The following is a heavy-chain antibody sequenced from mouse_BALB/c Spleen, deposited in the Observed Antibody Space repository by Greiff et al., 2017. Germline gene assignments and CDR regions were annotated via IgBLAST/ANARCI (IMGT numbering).Heavy chain of an antibody. D-gene: IGHD2-1*01. CDR3: ARKLPYYFDY. Sequence: EVQLQESGGGLVKPGGSLKLSCAASGFTFSSYAMSWVRQSPEKRLEWVAEISSGGSYTYYPDTVTGRFTISRDNAKNTLYLEMSSLRSEDTAMYYCARKLPYYFDYWGQGTTLTVSS. CDR1: GFTFSSYA. V-gene: IGHV5-9-4*01. J-gene: IGHJ2*01. CDR2: ISSGGSYT.